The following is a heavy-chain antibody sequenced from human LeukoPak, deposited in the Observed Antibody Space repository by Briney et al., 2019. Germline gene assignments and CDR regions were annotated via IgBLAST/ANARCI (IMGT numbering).Heavy chain of an antibody. CDR1: GGSFSGYY. CDR2: INHSGST. Sequence: SETLSLTCAVYGGSFSGYYWSWIRQPPGKGLEWIGEINHSGSTNYNPSLKSRVTISVDTSKNQFSLKLSSVTAADTAVYYCARVIEHQLVGGVYYYYYGMDVWGQGTTVTVSS. D-gene: IGHD6-13*01. CDR3: ARVIEHQLVGGVYYYYYGMDV. V-gene: IGHV4-34*01. J-gene: IGHJ6*02.